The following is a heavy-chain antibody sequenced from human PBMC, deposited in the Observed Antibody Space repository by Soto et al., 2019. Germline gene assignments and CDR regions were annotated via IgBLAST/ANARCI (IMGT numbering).Heavy chain of an antibody. CDR2: IYYSGST. CDR1: GGSISSGDYY. J-gene: IGHJ4*02. Sequence: QVQLQESGPGLVKPSQTLSLTCTVSGGSISSGDYYGSWIRQPPGKGLEWIGYIYYSGSTYYNPSLKSRVNISVDTSKNQFSRKLSTVTAANTAVYYFARWDYSGSTPFAYWGQGTLVTVS. V-gene: IGHV4-30-4*01. D-gene: IGHD1-26*01. CDR3: ARWDYSGSTPFAY.